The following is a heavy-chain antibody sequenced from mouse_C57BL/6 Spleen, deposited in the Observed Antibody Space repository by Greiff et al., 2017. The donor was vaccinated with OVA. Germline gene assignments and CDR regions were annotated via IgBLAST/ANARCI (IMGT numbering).Heavy chain of an antibody. CDR1: GYTFTDYY. D-gene: IGHD4-1*01. CDR2: INPNNGGT. Sequence: VQLQQSGPELVKPGASVKISCKASGYTFTDYYMNWVKQSHGKSLEWIGDINPNNGGTSYNQKFKGKATLTVDKSSSTAYMELRSLTSEDSAVYYCASNWEGDYWGQGTTLTVSS. CDR3: ASNWEGDY. V-gene: IGHV1-26*01. J-gene: IGHJ2*01.